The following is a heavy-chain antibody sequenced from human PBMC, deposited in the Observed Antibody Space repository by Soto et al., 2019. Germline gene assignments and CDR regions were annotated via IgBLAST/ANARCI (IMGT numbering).Heavy chain of an antibody. CDR2: IYYSGST. CDR1: GGSISSYY. V-gene: IGHV4-59*01. Sequence: SETLSLTCTVSGGSISSYYWSWIRQPPGKGLEWIGYIYYSGSTNYNPSLKSRVTISVDTSKNQFSLKLSSVTAADTAVYYCAEPSIAVAGGSCYPIDYWGQGTLVT. J-gene: IGHJ4*02. CDR3: AEPSIAVAGGSCYPIDY. D-gene: IGHD6-19*01.